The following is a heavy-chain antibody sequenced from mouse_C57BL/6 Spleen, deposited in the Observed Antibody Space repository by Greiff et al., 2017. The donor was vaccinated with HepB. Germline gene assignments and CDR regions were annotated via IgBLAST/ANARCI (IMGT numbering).Heavy chain of an antibody. CDR2: INPNNGGT. CDR1: GYTFTDYY. V-gene: IGHV1-26*01. Sequence: EVQLQQSGPELVKPGASVKISCKASGYTFTDYYMNWVKQSHGKSLEWIGDINPNNGGTSYNQKFKGKATLTVDKSSRTAYMELRSLTSEDSAVYYCAREGEDFDYWGQGTTLTVSS. CDR3: AREGEDFDY. J-gene: IGHJ2*01.